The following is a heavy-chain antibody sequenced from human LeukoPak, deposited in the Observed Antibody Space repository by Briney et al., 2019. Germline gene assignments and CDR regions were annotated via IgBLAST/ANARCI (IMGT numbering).Heavy chain of an antibody. V-gene: IGHV3-11*04. CDR3: ARVGRYSSSSGDY. CDR2: ISSSGSSI. Sequence: PGGSLRLSCAASGFTFSDYYMSWIRQAPGKGLEWVSYISSSGSSIYSADSVKGRSTISRDNAKNSLYLQMNSLRAEDTAVYYCARVGRYSSSSGDYWGQGTLVTVSS. CDR1: GFTFSDYY. D-gene: IGHD6-6*01. J-gene: IGHJ4*02.